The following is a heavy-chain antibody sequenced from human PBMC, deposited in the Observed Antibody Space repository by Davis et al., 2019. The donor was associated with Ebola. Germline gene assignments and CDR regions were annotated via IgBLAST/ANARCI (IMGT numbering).Heavy chain of an antibody. D-gene: IGHD3-3*01. CDR2: IRSKANSYAT. Sequence: PGGFLRLSCAASGFTFSSYAMHWVRQASGKGLEWVGRIRSKANSYATAYAASVKGRFTISRDDSKNTAYLQMNSLKTEDTAVYYCTRLLGEYDFWSGYPGGEDYYYYMDVWGKGTTVTVSS. CDR1: GFTFSSYA. V-gene: IGHV3-73*01. J-gene: IGHJ6*03. CDR3: TRLLGEYDFWSGYPGGEDYYYYMDV.